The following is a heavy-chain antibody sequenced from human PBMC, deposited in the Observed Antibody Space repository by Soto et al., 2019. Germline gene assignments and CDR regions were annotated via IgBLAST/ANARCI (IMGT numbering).Heavy chain of an antibody. V-gene: IGHV4-39*01. CDR1: GGSISSSSYY. CDR3: ARGGFTMIVSWFDP. D-gene: IGHD3-22*01. J-gene: IGHJ5*02. Sequence: SETLSLTCTVSGGSISSSSYYWGWIRQPPGKGLEWIGSIYYSGSTYYNPSLKSRVTISVDTSKNQFPLKLSSVTAADTAVYYCARGGFTMIVSWFDPWGQGTLVTVSS. CDR2: IYYSGST.